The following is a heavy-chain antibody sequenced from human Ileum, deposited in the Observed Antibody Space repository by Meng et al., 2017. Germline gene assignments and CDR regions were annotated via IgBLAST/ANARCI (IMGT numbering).Heavy chain of an antibody. CDR1: GYTFTTYG. CDR2: MNTDKGNT. V-gene: IGHV1-18*01. Sequence: QVQLVQSGAEVKKPGASVKVSCKASGYTFTTYGISWVRQAPGQGLEWMGWMNTDKGNTNYAQKFRGRVTMTRDTSTSTAYMELRSLRSDDTAAYYCAREGAYNGGDYWGQGTLVTVSS. CDR3: AREGAYNGGDY. J-gene: IGHJ4*02. D-gene: IGHD1-1*01.